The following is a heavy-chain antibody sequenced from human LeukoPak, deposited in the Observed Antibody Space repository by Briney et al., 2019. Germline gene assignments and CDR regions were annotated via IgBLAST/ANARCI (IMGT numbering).Heavy chain of an antibody. Sequence: SETLSLTCTVSGASVSSGSYYWSWIRQPPGNGLEWIGYIYYSGSTNYNPSLKSRVTISVDTSKTQFSLKLSSVPAADTAVYYCARSQDIVVVPAAEYYFDYWGQGTLVTVSS. D-gene: IGHD2-2*01. J-gene: IGHJ4*02. CDR3: ARSQDIVVVPAAEYYFDY. CDR2: IYYSGST. CDR1: GASVSSGSYY. V-gene: IGHV4-61*01.